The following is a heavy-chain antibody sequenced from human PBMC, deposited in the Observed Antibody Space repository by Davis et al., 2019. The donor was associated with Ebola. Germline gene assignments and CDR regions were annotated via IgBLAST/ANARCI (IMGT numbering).Heavy chain of an antibody. CDR3: ARVHITGYYSSDY. CDR1: GFTFSSYS. Sequence: GGSLRLSCAGSGFTFSSYSMNWVRQAPGKGLEWVSYIQKSTSATQYADSVKGRFTISRDDAKNSLYLQMNSLRDDDTAVYYCARVHITGYYSSDYWGQGTLVTVSS. CDR2: IQKSTSAT. V-gene: IGHV3-48*02. D-gene: IGHD3-9*01. J-gene: IGHJ4*02.